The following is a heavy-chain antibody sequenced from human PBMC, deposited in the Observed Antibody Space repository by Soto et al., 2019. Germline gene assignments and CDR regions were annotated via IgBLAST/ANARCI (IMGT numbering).Heavy chain of an antibody. J-gene: IGHJ4*02. CDR3: ARPNYDYVCGSYRPFSLIPYYFDY. D-gene: IGHD3-16*02. Sequence: GESLKISCKGSGYSFTSYWIGWVRQMPGKGLEWMGIIYPGDSDTRYRPTFQGPVTISDEKSIRRANLQWSSLKASDTAMYDCARPNYDYVCGSYRPFSLIPYYFDYWGQGTLVTVSS. CDR1: GYSFTSYW. V-gene: IGHV5-51*01. CDR2: IYPGDSDT.